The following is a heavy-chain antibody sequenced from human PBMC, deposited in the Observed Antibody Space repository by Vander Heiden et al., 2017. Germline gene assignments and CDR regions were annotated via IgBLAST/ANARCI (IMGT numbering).Heavy chain of an antibody. Sequence: QVQLVQSGAEVKKPGSSVKVSCTASGGTFRSYAISWVRQAPGQGLEWMGGIIPIFGTANYAQKFQGRVTITADKSTSTAYMELSSLRSEDTAVYYCASLMGGDYVWGSYRYTYVYWGQGTLVTVSS. CDR3: ASLMGGDYVWGSYRYTYVY. D-gene: IGHD3-16*02. CDR1: GGTFRSYA. CDR2: IIPIFGTA. J-gene: IGHJ4*02. V-gene: IGHV1-69*06.